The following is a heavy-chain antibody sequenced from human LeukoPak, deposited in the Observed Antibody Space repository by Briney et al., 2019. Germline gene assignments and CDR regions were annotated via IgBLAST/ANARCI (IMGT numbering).Heavy chain of an antibody. CDR3: AREIGVGATHAVDY. CDR2: INPNSGGT. D-gene: IGHD1-26*01. Sequence: GASVKVSCKASGYTFTGYYMHWVRQAPGQGLEWMGWINPNSGGTNYAQKFQGRVTMTRDMSTSTVYMELSSLRSEDTAVYYCAREIGVGATHAVDYWGQGTLVTVSS. CDR1: GYTFTGYY. V-gene: IGHV1-2*02. J-gene: IGHJ4*02.